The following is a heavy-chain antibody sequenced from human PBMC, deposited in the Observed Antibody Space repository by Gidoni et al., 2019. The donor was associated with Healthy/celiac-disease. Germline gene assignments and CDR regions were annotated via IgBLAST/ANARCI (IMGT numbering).Heavy chain of an antibody. D-gene: IGHD2-21*01. Sequence: EVQLVESGGGLVQPGRSLSLSCTASGFPFGYYPMSWFLQAPGKGLEWVGFIRSKAYGGTTEYAASVKGRFTISRDDSKSIDYLQMNSLKTEDTAVYYCTRDLFTYCGGDCYSPLAYWGQGTLVTVSS. CDR2: IRSKAYGGTT. V-gene: IGHV3-49*03. CDR1: GFPFGYYP. CDR3: TRDLFTYCGGDCYSPLAY. J-gene: IGHJ4*02.